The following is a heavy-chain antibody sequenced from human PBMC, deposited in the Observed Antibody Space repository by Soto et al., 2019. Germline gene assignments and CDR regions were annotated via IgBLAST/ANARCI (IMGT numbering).Heavy chain of an antibody. J-gene: IGHJ3*02. CDR3: ARDPTGTTVSAFDI. V-gene: IGHV3-48*01. Sequence: EVQLVESGGGLVQPGGSLRLSCAASGFTFSSYSMNWVRQAPGKGLGGVSYISSSSSTIYYADSVKGRFTISRDNAKNSLYLQMNSLRAEDTAVYYCARDPTGTTVSAFDIWGQGTMVTVSS. CDR2: ISSSSSTI. D-gene: IGHD1-1*01. CDR1: GFTFSSYS.